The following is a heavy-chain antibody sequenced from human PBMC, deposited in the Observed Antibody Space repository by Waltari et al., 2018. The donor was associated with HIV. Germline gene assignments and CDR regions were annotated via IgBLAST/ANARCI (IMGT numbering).Heavy chain of an antibody. Sequence: QVQLVQSESELKKPGASVKVSCKASGYTFNKYAVNWVRKAPGQGLEWMGWFNPNTGNPTYAQDFTGRFVFSLDTSVTTAYLQISSLKAEDTAVYYCARDVMGGQQVVLDYWGQGTLVTVSS. D-gene: IGHD3-22*01. CDR2: FNPNTGNP. V-gene: IGHV7-4-1*02. CDR1: GYTFNKYA. J-gene: IGHJ4*02. CDR3: ARDVMGGQQVVLDY.